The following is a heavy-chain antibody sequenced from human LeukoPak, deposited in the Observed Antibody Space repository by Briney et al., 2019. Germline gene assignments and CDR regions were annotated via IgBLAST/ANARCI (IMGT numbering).Heavy chain of an antibody. CDR1: GYSISSGYY. CDR2: IYHSGST. CDR3: ARAIGGDGGNWFDP. J-gene: IGHJ5*02. V-gene: IGHV4-38-2*01. Sequence: SETLSLICAVSGYSISSGYYRGWIRQPPGKGLEWIGSIYHSGSTYYNPSLKSRVTISVDTSKNQFSLKLSSVTAADTAVYYCARAIGGDGGNWFDPWGQGTLVTVSS. D-gene: IGHD2-15*01.